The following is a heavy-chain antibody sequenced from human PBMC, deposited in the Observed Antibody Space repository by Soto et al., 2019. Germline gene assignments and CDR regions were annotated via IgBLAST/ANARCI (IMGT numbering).Heavy chain of an antibody. J-gene: IGHJ4*02. CDR2: IYTSGST. CDR1: GGSISSYY. D-gene: IGHD3-10*01. V-gene: IGHV4-4*07. Sequence: PSETLSLTCTVSGGSISSYYWTWIRQPSGKGLEWIGRIYTSGSTNYNPSLKSRVTMSVDTSKNQFSLKLSSVTAADTAVYYCARDLKFGQADYWGQGSQVTVPQ. CDR3: ARDLKFGQADY.